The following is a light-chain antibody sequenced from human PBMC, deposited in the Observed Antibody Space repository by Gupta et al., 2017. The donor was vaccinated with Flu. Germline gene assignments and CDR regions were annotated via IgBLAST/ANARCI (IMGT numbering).Light chain of an antibody. V-gene: IGKV1-39*01. J-gene: IGKJ3*01. CDR2: GAS. Sequence: DIQMTQSPSSLSASVGDRVTITCRASQSMSTYLNWYQQKPGKAPKLLIYGASSLQGGVPSRFSGSGSGTDFSLTISSLQPEDSASYYCQQSYSIPFTFGHGTKVDVK. CDR3: QQSYSIPFT. CDR1: QSMSTY.